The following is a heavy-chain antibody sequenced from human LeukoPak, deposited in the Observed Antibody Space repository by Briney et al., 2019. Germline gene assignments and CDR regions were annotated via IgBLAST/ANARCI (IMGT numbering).Heavy chain of an antibody. Sequence: GGSLRLSCAASGLTFSSYAMSGVRQAPGKGLEWVSAMSGRGGSTYYADSAKPRFTISTDNSKNTLYLQMNSLRAEDTAVYYCAKGRGQWLAAINYWGQGTLVTVSS. V-gene: IGHV3-23*01. J-gene: IGHJ4*02. CDR1: GLTFSSYA. D-gene: IGHD6-19*01. CDR3: AKGRGQWLAAINY. CDR2: MSGRGGST.